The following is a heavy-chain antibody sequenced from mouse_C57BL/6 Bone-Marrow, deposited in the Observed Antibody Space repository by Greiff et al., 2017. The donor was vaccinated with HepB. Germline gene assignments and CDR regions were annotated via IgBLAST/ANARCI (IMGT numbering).Heavy chain of an antibody. J-gene: IGHJ4*01. CDR2: INYDGSST. D-gene: IGHD1-1*01. CDR1: GFTFSDYY. V-gene: IGHV5-16*01. CDR3: ARSGYYGAMDY. Sequence: EVMLVESEGGLVQPGSSMKLSCTASGFTFSDYYMAWVRQVPEKGLEWVANINYDGSSTYYLDSLKSRFIISRDNAKNILYLQMSSLKSEDTATYYCARSGYYGAMDYWGQGTSVTVSS.